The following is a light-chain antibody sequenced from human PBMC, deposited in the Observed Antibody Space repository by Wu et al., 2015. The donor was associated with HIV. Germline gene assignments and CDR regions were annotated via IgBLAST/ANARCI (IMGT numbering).Light chain of an antibody. V-gene: IGKV1-5*03. CDR3: QQYNSYSVT. Sequence: IQLTQSPPTLSASVGDRVTITCRASQSISSWLAWYQQKPGKAPKLLIYKASSLESGVPSRFSGSGSGTEFTLTISSLQPDDFATYYCQQYNSYSVTFGGGTKVEIK. CDR1: QSISSW. J-gene: IGKJ4*01. CDR2: KAS.